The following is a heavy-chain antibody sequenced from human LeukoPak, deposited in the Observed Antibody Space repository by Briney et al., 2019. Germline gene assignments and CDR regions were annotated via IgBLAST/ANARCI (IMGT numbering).Heavy chain of an antibody. V-gene: IGHV1-18*01. CDR2: ISAYNGNT. D-gene: IGHD6-13*01. Sequence: ASVKVSCKASGYTFTSYGISWVRQAPGQGPEWMGWISAYNGNTNYAQKLQGRVTMTTDTSTSTAYMELRSLRSDDTAVYYCARDYDPPHSSSWYLDAFDIWGQGTMVTVSS. J-gene: IGHJ3*02. CDR1: GYTFTSYG. CDR3: ARDYDPPHSSSWYLDAFDI.